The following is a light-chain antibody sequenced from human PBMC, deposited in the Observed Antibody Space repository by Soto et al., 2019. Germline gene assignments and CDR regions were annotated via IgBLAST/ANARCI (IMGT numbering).Light chain of an antibody. J-gene: IGKJ5*01. Sequence: ETALTQSPVTLSLSPGERATLSCRASQSVSSNLAWYQQRPGQAPRLLIYGASTRATGIPDRFSGSGSGTDFSLTISRLEPEDFAVYYCQQYGSSPITFGQGTRLENK. CDR2: GAS. V-gene: IGKV3-20*01. CDR1: QSVSSN. CDR3: QQYGSSPIT.